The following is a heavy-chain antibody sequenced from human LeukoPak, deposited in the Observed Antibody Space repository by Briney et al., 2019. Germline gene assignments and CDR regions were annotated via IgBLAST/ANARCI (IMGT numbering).Heavy chain of an antibody. J-gene: IGHJ4*02. V-gene: IGHV4-39*01. CDR1: GDSVSSNPNY. D-gene: IGHD6-6*01. CDR2: IYYRGST. CDR3: ALDHSSSSLFDY. Sequence: SQTLSLTCTVSGDSVSSNPNYWTWIRQPPGKGLEWIGSIYYRGSTYYNPSLKSRVTISVDTSKNQFSLKLSTVTAADTAVYYCALDHSSSSLFDYWGQGTLITVSS.